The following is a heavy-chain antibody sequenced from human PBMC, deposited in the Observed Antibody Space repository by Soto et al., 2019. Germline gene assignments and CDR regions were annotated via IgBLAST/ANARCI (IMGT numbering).Heavy chain of an antibody. V-gene: IGHV3-23*01. D-gene: IGHD2-2*01. CDR1: GFTFSSYA. J-gene: IGHJ4*02. CDR3: AKRGVGIVVVPAAIDY. CDR2: ISGSGGST. Sequence: GGSLRLSCAASGFTFSSYAMSWVRQAPGKGLEWVSAISGSGGSTYYADSVKGRFTISRDNSKNTLYLQMNSLRAEDTAVYYCAKRGVGIVVVPAAIDYWGQGTLVTVSS.